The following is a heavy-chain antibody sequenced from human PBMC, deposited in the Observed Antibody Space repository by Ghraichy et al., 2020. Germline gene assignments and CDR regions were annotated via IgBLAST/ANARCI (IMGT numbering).Heavy chain of an antibody. V-gene: IGHV3-48*03. J-gene: IGHJ3*02. D-gene: IGHD6-13*01. CDR2: ISSSGSTI. CDR3: ARGAGPSADAFDI. Sequence: GGSLRLSCAASGFTFSSYEMNWVRQAPGKGLEWVSYISSSGSTIYYADSVKGRFTISRDNAKNSLYLQMNSLRAEDTAVYYCARGAGPSADAFDIWGQGTMVTVSS. CDR1: GFTFSSYE.